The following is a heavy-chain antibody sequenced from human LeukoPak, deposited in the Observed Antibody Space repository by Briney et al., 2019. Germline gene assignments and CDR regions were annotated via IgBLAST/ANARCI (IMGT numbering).Heavy chain of an antibody. Sequence: GGSLRLSCAASGFNFSRNSMNWVRQAPGKGLEWVSAISGSGGSTYYADSVKGRFTISRDNSKNTLYLQMNSLRAEDTAVYYCAKAAGRREKDRYFQHWGQGTLVTVSS. D-gene: IGHD1-26*01. V-gene: IGHV3-23*01. J-gene: IGHJ1*01. CDR1: GFNFSRNS. CDR3: AKAAGRREKDRYFQH. CDR2: ISGSGGST.